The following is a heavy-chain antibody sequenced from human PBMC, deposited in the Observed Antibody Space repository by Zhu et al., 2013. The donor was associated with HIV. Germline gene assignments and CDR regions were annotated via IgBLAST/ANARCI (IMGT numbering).Heavy chain of an antibody. V-gene: IGHV1-18*04. CDR2: MSAVNGNT. CDR1: GYTFTAYG. CDR3: ARDPALTTARPNYYYYMDV. Sequence: QVQLVQSGPEMKKAGASLKVSCTASGYTFTAYGVAWVRQAPGQGLEWIGWMSAVNGNTNYAQKFQGRVTMTRDTSTHTAHMELRSLRSDDTAVYYCARDPALTTARPNYYYYMDVWAKGPRSPSP. D-gene: IGHD6-6*01. J-gene: IGHJ6*03.